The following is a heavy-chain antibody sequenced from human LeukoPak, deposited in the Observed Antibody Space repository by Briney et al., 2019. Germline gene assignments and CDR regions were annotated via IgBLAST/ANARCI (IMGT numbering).Heavy chain of an antibody. J-gene: IGHJ3*02. D-gene: IGHD5-24*01. CDR3: ARGRQFPDAFDI. Sequence: ASVKVSCKASGYTFTSYDINWVRQATGQGLEWMGWMNPNSGNTGYAQKFQSRVTITRNTSISTAYMELSSLRSEDTAVYYCARGRQFPDAFDIWGQGTMVTVSS. CDR1: GYTFTSYD. CDR2: MNPNSGNT. V-gene: IGHV1-8*03.